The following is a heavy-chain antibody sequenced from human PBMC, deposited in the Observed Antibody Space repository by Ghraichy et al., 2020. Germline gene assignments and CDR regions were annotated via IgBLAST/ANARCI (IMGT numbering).Heavy chain of an antibody. V-gene: IGHV4-30-4*07. CDR1: GGSISSGGYS. J-gene: IGHJ5*02. D-gene: IGHD4-17*01. Sequence: SETLSLTCAVSGGSISSGGYSWSWIRQPPGKGLEWIGYIYYSGSTYYNPSLKSRVTISVDTSKNQFSLKLSSVTAADTAVYYCARVLVPPTTVSPCFDPWGQGTLVTVSS. CDR2: IYYSGST. CDR3: ARVLVPPTTVSPCFDP.